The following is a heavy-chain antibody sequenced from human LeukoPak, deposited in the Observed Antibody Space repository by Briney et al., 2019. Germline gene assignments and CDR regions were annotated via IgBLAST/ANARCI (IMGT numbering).Heavy chain of an antibody. CDR1: GYTLSNHA. Sequence: ASVKVSCKGSGYTLSNHAISWVRQAPGQGLEWMGGIIPIFGTANYAQKFQGRVTITADESTSTAYMELSSLRSEDTAVYYCARKYDSSGYAFDYWGQGTLVTVSS. CDR2: IIPIFGTA. D-gene: IGHD3-22*01. CDR3: ARKYDSSGYAFDY. V-gene: IGHV1-69*13. J-gene: IGHJ4*02.